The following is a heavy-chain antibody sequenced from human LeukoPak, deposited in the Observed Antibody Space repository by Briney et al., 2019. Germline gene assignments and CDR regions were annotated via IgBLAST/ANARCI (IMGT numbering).Heavy chain of an antibody. Sequence: GGSLRLSCAASGFTFSSYAMSWVRQAPGKGLEWVSAISGSGGSTYYADSVKGRFTISRDNSKNTLYLQMNSLRAEDTAVYYCAKGVRYFDWLPSNFDYWGQGTLVTVSS. CDR2: ISGSGGST. CDR1: GFTFSSYA. V-gene: IGHV3-23*01. D-gene: IGHD3-9*01. J-gene: IGHJ4*02. CDR3: AKGVRYFDWLPSNFDY.